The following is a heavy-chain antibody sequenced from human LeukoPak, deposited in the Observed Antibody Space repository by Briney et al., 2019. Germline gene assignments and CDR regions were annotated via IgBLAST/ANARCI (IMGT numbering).Heavy chain of an antibody. D-gene: IGHD2-2*01. CDR1: GYTFTSYA. V-gene: IGHV1-3*01. CDR2: INAGNGNT. CDR3: ARDGGYCSSTSCYSFDY. J-gene: IGHJ4*02. Sequence: ASVKVSCKASGYTFTSYAMHWVRQAPGQRLEWMGWINAGNGNTKYSQKSQGRVTITRDTSASTAYMELSSLRSEDTAVYYCARDGGYCSSTSCYSFDYWGQGTLVTVSS.